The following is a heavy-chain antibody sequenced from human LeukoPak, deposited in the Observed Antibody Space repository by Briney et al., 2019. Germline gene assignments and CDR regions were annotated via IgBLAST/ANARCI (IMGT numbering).Heavy chain of an antibody. Sequence: GGSLRLSCAASGFTFSSYDMHWVRQATGKGLEWVSAIGTAGDTYYPGSVKGRFTISRENAKNSLYLQMNSLRAEDTAVYYCARGSGSYYIDYWGQGTLVTVSS. V-gene: IGHV3-13*01. CDR3: ARGSGSYYIDY. J-gene: IGHJ4*02. D-gene: IGHD3-10*01. CDR2: IGTAGDT. CDR1: GFTFSSYD.